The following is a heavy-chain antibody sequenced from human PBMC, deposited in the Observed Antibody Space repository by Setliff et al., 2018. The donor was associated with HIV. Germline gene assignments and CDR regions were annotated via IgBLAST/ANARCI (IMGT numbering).Heavy chain of an antibody. V-gene: IGHV3-7*05. CDR1: GFTFSSYW. Sequence: PGESLRLSCAASGFTFSSYWMNWVRQAPGKGLEWVASINQDGSEKYNVDSVKGRFTISRDNAKNSLYLQMNSLRADDTAVYYCARDGVAAGLYFDQWGQGALVTV. CDR3: ARDGVAAGLYFDQ. J-gene: IGHJ4*02. CDR2: INQDGSEK. D-gene: IGHD6-13*01.